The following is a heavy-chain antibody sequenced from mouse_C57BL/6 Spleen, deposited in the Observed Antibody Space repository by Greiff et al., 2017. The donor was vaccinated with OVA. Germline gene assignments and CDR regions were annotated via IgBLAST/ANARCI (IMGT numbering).Heavy chain of an antibody. J-gene: IGHJ4*01. CDR3: ARLRDYYDYDVGAMDY. V-gene: IGHV7-3*01. CDR2: IRNKANGYTT. CDR1: GFTFTDYY. D-gene: IGHD2-4*01. Sequence: EVMLVESGGGLVQPGGSLSLSCAASGFTFTDYYMSWVRQPPGKALEWLGFIRNKANGYTTEYSASVKGRFTISSDNSQSILYLQMNALRAEDSATYYCARLRDYYDYDVGAMDYWGQGTSVTVSS.